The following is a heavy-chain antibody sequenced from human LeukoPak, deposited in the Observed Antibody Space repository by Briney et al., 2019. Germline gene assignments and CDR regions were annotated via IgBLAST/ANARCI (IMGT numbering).Heavy chain of an antibody. D-gene: IGHD3-22*01. CDR1: GFTFSSYG. V-gene: IGHV3-30*02. CDR3: AKRAPYYYDSSGYYSRSSPFDY. CDR2: IRYDGSNK. J-gene: IGHJ4*02. Sequence: PGGSLRLSXAASGFTFSSYGMHWVRQAPGKGLEWVAFIRYDGSNKYYADSVKGRFTISRDNSKNTLYLQMNSLRAEDTAVYYCAKRAPYYYDSSGYYSRSSPFDYWGQGTLVTVSS.